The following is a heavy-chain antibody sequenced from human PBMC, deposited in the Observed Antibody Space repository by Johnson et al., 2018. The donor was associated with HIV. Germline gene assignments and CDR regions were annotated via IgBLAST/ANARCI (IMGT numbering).Heavy chain of an antibody. D-gene: IGHD3-22*01. Sequence: QVQLVESGGGVVQPGKSLTLSCVVSGLSFSNFGIHWVRQAPGKGLEWVAVIWYDGSNKYYADSVKGRFTISRDNSKNTLYLQMNSLRAEDTAVYYCARAGTSGSYAFDFW. CDR1: GLSFSNFG. V-gene: IGHV3-33*08. CDR3: ARAGTSGSYAFDF. J-gene: IGHJ3*01. CDR2: IWYDGSNK.